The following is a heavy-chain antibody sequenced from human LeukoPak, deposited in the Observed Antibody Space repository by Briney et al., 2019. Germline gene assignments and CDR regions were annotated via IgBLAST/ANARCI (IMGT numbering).Heavy chain of an antibody. V-gene: IGHV3-23*01. Sequence: QPGGSLRLSCEASGFSFGGFALSWVRQVPGKGPEWVSIISGSGGSTFYADSVRGRFIISRDNANNTLYLEMNSLRAEDTAVYYCAKYSRGYGSAYLDYWGQGTLVTVSS. D-gene: IGHD2-15*01. CDR3: AKYSRGYGSAYLDY. CDR1: GFSFGGFA. CDR2: ISGSGGST. J-gene: IGHJ4*02.